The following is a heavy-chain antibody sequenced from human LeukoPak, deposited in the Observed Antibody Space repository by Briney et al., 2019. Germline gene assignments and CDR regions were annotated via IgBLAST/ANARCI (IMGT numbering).Heavy chain of an antibody. V-gene: IGHV1-18*01. Sequence: GASVKVSCKASGYTFITYGITWVRQAPGQGLEWMGWISAYNGNTDYPQKLQGRVTMTTDTSTSTAYMELRSLRSDDTAVYYCARDVSEGFGERLIDAFDIWGQGTMVTVSS. CDR3: ARDVSEGFGERLIDAFDI. D-gene: IGHD3-10*01. CDR2: ISAYNGNT. J-gene: IGHJ3*02. CDR1: GYTFITYG.